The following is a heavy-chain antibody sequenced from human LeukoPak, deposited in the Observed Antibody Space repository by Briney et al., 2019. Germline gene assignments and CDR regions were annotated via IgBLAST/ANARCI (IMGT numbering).Heavy chain of an antibody. Sequence: GASLRLSCAASGFTFSSYAMSWVRQAPGKGLEWVSGFSGSGGGTDYADSVRGRFTISRDNAKNSLYLQMNSLRAEDTAVYYCARSGPTRDYGMGVWGQGTTVTVS. V-gene: IGHV3-23*01. J-gene: IGHJ6*02. CDR2: FSGSGGGT. D-gene: IGHD1-26*01. CDR1: GFTFSSYA. CDR3: ARSGPTRDYGMGV.